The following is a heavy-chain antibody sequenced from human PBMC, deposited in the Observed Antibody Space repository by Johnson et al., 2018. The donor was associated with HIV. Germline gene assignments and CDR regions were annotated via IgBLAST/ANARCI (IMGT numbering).Heavy chain of an antibody. CDR2: ISYDGSNK. V-gene: IGHV3-30-3*01. D-gene: IGHD2-21*01. Sequence: QVQLVESGGGVVQPGRSLRLSCAASGFTFSSYDIHWVRQAPGKGLEWVALISYDGSNKYYADSVKGRFTISRDNSKNTLYLQMNSLSAEDTAVYYCARGGHAVVAKPFGAFDIWGQGTMVTVSS. CDR1: GFTFSSYD. CDR3: ARGGHAVVAKPFGAFDI. J-gene: IGHJ3*02.